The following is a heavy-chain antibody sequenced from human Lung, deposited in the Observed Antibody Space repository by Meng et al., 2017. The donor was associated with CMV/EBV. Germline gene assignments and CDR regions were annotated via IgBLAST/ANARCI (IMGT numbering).Heavy chain of an antibody. CDR2: IRYDGSNE. V-gene: IGHV3-30*02. J-gene: IGHJ6*02. D-gene: IGHD5-18*01. Sequence: GGSXRLXCAASGFTISSYGMHWVRQAPGPGVERVAYIRYDGSNEYYVDSVKSRFTISRDNSKNTLYLQMSSVRAEDTAVYYCARDRVYNYSYCDMDVWGQGTXVT. CDR1: GFTISSYG. CDR3: ARDRVYNYSYCDMDV.